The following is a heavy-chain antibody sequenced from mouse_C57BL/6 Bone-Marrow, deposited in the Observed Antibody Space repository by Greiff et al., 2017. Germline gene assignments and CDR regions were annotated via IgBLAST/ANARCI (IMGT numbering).Heavy chain of an antibody. CDR2: IYPGSGGT. CDR3: ARDYGSSYRWYFDV. Sequence: QVQLQQSGAELVRPGTSVKVSCKASGYAFPNYFIEWVKQRPGPGLEWIGVIYPGSGGTNYNEKFKGKATLTADKSSSTAYMQLSSLTSEDAAVDFCARDYGSSYRWYFDVWGTGTTVTVSS. CDR1: GYAFPNYF. V-gene: IGHV1-54*01. J-gene: IGHJ1*03. D-gene: IGHD1-1*01.